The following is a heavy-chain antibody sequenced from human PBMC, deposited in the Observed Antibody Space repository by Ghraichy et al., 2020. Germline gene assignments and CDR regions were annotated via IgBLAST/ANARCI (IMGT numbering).Heavy chain of an antibody. D-gene: IGHD6-13*01. CDR2: IYYSGST. Sequence: SETLSLTCTVSGGSVSSGSYYWSWIRQPPGKGLEWIGYIYYSGSTNYNPSLKSRVTISVDTSKNQFSLKLSSVTAADTAVYYCARDSRAANWFDPWGQGTLVTVSS. J-gene: IGHJ5*02. CDR1: GGSVSSGSYY. CDR3: ARDSRAANWFDP. V-gene: IGHV4-61*01.